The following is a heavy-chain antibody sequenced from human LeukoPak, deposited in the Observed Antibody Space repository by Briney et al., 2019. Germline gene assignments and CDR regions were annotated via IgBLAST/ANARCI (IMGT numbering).Heavy chain of an antibody. Sequence: GGSLRLSCAASGFTFSSYGMHWVRQAPGKGLEWVTFIRYDGSNKYYADSVKGRFTISRDNSKNTLYLRMNSLRAEDTAVYYCARVLRYCSGGNCYSGGLGYMDVWGKGTTVTISS. CDR1: GFTFSSYG. D-gene: IGHD2-15*01. CDR2: IRYDGSNK. CDR3: ARVLRYCSGGNCYSGGLGYMDV. V-gene: IGHV3-30*02. J-gene: IGHJ6*03.